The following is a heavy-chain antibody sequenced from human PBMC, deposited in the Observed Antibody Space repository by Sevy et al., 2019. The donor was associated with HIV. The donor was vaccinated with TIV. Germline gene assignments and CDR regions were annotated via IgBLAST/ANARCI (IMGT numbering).Heavy chain of an antibody. V-gene: IGHV3-11*06. CDR2: ISISSDYT. Sequence: GGSLRLSCAASGFTFSDYYMSWIRQAPGKGLEWVSYISISSDYTNYADSVKGRFTISRDNAKNSLYLQMNSLRAEDTAVYYCARGRGIAAAHYFVYWGQGTLVTVSS. J-gene: IGHJ4*02. CDR1: GFTFSDYY. CDR3: ARGRGIAAAHYFVY. D-gene: IGHD6-13*01.